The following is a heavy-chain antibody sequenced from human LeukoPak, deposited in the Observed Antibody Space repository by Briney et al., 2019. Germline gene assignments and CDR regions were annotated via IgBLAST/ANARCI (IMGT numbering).Heavy chain of an antibody. CDR1: GFTFSSYA. D-gene: IGHD3-22*01. CDR3: ARTGGYYYDSSGEFDY. CDR2: ISGSGGST. V-gene: IGHV3-23*01. Sequence: HAGGSLRLSCAASGFTFSSYAMSWVRQAPGKGLEWVSAISGSGGSTYYADSVKVRFTISRDNSKNTLYLQMNSLRAEDTAVYYCARTGGYYYDSSGEFDYWGQGTLVTVSS. J-gene: IGHJ4*02.